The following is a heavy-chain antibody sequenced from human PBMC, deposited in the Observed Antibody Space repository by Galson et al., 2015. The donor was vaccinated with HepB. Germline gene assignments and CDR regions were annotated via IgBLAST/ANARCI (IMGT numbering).Heavy chain of an antibody. Sequence: SLRLSCAASGFTVSSNYMSWVRQAPGKGLEWVSVIYSGGSTYYADSVKGRFTISRDNSKNTLYLQMNSLRAEDTAVYYCARVSVGGSYSVDYWGQGTLVTVSS. V-gene: IGHV3-53*01. CDR3: ARVSVGGSYSVDY. J-gene: IGHJ4*02. D-gene: IGHD1-26*01. CDR2: IYSGGST. CDR1: GFTVSSNY.